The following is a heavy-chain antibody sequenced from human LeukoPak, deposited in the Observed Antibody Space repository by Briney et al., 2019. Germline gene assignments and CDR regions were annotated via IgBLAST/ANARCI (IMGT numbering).Heavy chain of an antibody. CDR2: ITYDGSNK. Sequence: PGGSLRLSCAACGFTFSSYAMHWVRQAPGKGLEWVAVITYDGSNKYYADSVKGRFTISRDNSKNTLYLQMNSLRAEDTAVYYCARGRYYYDSSGYYRGYYFDYWGQGTLVTVSS. D-gene: IGHD3-22*01. CDR1: GFTFSSYA. J-gene: IGHJ4*02. V-gene: IGHV3-30-3*01. CDR3: ARGRYYYDSSGYYRGYYFDY.